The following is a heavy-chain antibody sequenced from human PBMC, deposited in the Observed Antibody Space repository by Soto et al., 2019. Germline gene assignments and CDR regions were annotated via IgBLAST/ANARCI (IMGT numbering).Heavy chain of an antibody. Sequence: GGSLRLSCAASGFTFSDYSMNWVRQAPGKGLEWISYIGSKTSVTFYADSVKGRFTISRDNAKNSLYLQMNFLTDEDTAVYFCAREHEQVLVSINYVYDAMDVWGQGTTVTVSS. CDR3: AREHEQVLVSINYVYDAMDV. D-gene: IGHD6-13*01. CDR2: IGSKTSVT. CDR1: GFTFSDYS. J-gene: IGHJ6*02. V-gene: IGHV3-48*02.